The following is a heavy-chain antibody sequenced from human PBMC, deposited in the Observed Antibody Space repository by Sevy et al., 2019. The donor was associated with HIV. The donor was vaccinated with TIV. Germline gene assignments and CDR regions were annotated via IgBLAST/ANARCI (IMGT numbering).Heavy chain of an antibody. Sequence: ASVKVSCKASGYTFASEGISWVRQAPGHGLEWMGWIGAYNGNANSAQKLQGRVTMTTDTSTSTAYMELSRLRSDDTAIYYCARVPTYYYGSATYFESWGQGTLVTVSS. CDR3: ARVPTYYYGSATYFES. D-gene: IGHD3-10*01. J-gene: IGHJ4*02. CDR2: IGAYNGNA. V-gene: IGHV1-18*01. CDR1: GYTFASEG.